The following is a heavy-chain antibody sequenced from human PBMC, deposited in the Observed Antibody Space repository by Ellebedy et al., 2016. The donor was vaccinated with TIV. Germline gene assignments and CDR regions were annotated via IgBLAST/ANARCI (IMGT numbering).Heavy chain of an antibody. Sequence: PGGSLRLSCAASGFTFSGYYMSWFRLAPGKGPEWVSYISYSGDLMYYADSVKGRFTTSRDNAENSLYLQMNSLRAEDTAVYYCAGSGSWGFDYWGQGTLVTVSS. CDR3: AGSGSWGFDY. CDR2: ISYSGDLM. CDR1: GFTFSGYY. J-gene: IGHJ4*02. D-gene: IGHD1-26*01. V-gene: IGHV3-11*04.